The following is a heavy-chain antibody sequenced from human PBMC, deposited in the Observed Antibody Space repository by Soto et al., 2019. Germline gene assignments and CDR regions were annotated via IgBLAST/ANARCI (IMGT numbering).Heavy chain of an antibody. CDR1: GFTFSSYE. CDR3: ARARGYSYGYGMDV. Sequence: VGSLRLSCAASGFTFSSYEMNWVRQAPGKGLEWVSYISSSGSTIYYADSVKGRFTISRDNAKNSLYLQMNSLRAEDTAVYYCARARGYSYGYGMDVWGQGTTVTV. J-gene: IGHJ6*02. D-gene: IGHD5-18*01. CDR2: ISSSGSTI. V-gene: IGHV3-48*03.